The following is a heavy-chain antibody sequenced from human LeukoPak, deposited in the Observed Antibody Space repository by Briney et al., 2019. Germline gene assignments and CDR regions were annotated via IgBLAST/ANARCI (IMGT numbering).Heavy chain of an antibody. D-gene: IGHD3-10*01. CDR1: GFTFSSYA. CDR3: AKVVRGVIRYYYYGMDV. Sequence: GGSLRLSCAASGFTFSSYAMHWVRQAPGKGLEYVSAISSNGGSTYYANSVKGRFTISRDNSKNTLYLQMGSLRAEDMAVYYCAKVVRGVIRYYYYGMDVWGQGTTVTVSS. V-gene: IGHV3-64*01. J-gene: IGHJ6*02. CDR2: ISSNGGST.